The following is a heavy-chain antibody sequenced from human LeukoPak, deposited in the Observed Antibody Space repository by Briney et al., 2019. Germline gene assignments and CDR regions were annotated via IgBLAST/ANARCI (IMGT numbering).Heavy chain of an antibody. D-gene: IGHD2-15*01. CDR3: ARDRGVYCSSGTCEAPY. Sequence: GGSLRLSCAASGFTFSNYAMSWVRQAPGKGLEWVAHIKQDGSEKYYVDSVKGRFTISRDNAKNSLYLQMNSLRAEDTAVYYCARDRGVYCSSGTCEAPYWGQGTLVTVSS. V-gene: IGHV3-7*05. CDR2: IKQDGSEK. CDR1: GFTFSNYA. J-gene: IGHJ4*02.